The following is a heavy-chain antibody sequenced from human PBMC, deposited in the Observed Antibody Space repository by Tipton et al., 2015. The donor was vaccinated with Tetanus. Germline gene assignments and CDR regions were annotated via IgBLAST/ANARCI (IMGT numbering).Heavy chain of an antibody. CDR1: GFTFSNYW. Sequence: SLRLSCAASGFTFSNYWMHWVRQAPGKGLVWVSSISGSSAYIYYADSVKGRFTVSRDNAKSSLDLQMNSLRVEDTAVYYCARDSTAYTFGSNWFDPWGQGTLVTVSS. CDR2: ISGSSAYI. V-gene: IGHV3-21*01. D-gene: IGHD3-3*01. J-gene: IGHJ5*02. CDR3: ARDSTAYTFGSNWFDP.